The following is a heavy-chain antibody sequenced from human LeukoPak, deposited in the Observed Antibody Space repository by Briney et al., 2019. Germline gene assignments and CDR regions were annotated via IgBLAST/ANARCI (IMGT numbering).Heavy chain of an antibody. V-gene: IGHV3-21*01. Sequence: PGRSLRLSCAASGFTFSSYAMHWVRQAPGKGLEWVSAITGSGGSTYYADSVQGRFTISRDNAKNSLYLQMNSLRAGDTAVYYCARTANLMGVRGVIDYWGQGTLVTVSS. CDR3: ARTANLMGVRGVIDY. CDR1: GFTFSSYA. CDR2: ITGSGGST. D-gene: IGHD3-10*01. J-gene: IGHJ4*02.